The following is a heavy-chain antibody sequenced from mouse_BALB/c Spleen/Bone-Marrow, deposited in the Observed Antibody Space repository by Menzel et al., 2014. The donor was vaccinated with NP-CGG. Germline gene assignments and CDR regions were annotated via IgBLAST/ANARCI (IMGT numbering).Heavy chain of an antibody. J-gene: IGHJ2*01. V-gene: IGHV1S56*01. D-gene: IGHD1-1*01. CDR3: ARSRYGSYYGY. Sequence: VQLQQSGPELVKPGASVRISCKASNYTFTTYYIYWVKQRPGQGLEWIGWIYPGNVNTTYNEKFKAKATLTADKSSSTAYMQLSSLTSEDSAVYFCARSRYGSYYGYWGQGTPLTVSS. CDR1: NYTFTTYY. CDR2: IYPGNVNT.